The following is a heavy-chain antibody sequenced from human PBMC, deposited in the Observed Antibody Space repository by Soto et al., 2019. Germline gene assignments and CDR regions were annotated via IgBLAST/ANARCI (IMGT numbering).Heavy chain of an antibody. Sequence: EVQLVESGGGLVQPGGSMRLSCAASGFTFSSYWMSWVRQAPGKGLEWVANIRPDGSEGYYVDSVKGRFTMSRDNAKNSLYLQMNTLRAEDTAVYYCARGDYYDSSGPFSDAFDVWCRGTMVTVSS. D-gene: IGHD3-22*01. V-gene: IGHV3-7*04. CDR1: GFTFSSYW. J-gene: IGHJ3*01. CDR2: IRPDGSEG. CDR3: ARGDYYDSSGPFSDAFDV.